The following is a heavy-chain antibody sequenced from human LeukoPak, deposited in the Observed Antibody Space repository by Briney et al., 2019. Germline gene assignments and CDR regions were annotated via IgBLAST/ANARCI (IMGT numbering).Heavy chain of an antibody. CDR1: GFTFSSYE. D-gene: IGHD3-10*01. J-gene: IGHJ4*02. Sequence: GGSLRLSCAASGFTFSSYEMNWVRQAPGKGLEWVSYISSSGSTIYYADSVKGRFTISRDNAKNSLYLQMNSLRAEDTALYYCARHDYYGSGSYYAYLNFDYWGQGTLVTVSS. V-gene: IGHV3-48*03. CDR2: ISSSGSTI. CDR3: ARHDYYGSGSYYAYLNFDY.